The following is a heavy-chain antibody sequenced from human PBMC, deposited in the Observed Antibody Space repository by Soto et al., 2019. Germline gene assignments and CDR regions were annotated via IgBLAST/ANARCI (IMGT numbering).Heavy chain of an antibody. Sequence: QITLKESGPTLVKPTQTLTLTCTFPGFSFSSIGEGVGWIRQPPGKALEWLALIYWDDDKRYSPSLKSRLTITKDPSKNQVVLTMTNMDPVDTATYYCVQSRCGGDCLQSYSSHSYYGLDVWGQGTRVTVSS. CDR1: GFSFSSIGEG. J-gene: IGHJ6*02. CDR3: VQSRCGGDCLQSYSSHSYYGLDV. V-gene: IGHV2-5*02. CDR2: IYWDDDK. D-gene: IGHD2-21*02.